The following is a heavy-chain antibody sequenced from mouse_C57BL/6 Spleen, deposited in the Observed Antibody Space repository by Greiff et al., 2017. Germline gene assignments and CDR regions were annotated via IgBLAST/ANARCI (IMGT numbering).Heavy chain of an antibody. J-gene: IGHJ3*01. V-gene: IGHV1-55*01. Sequence: QVQLQQPGAELVKPGASVKMSCKASGYTFTSYWITWVKQRPGQGLEWIGDIYPGSGSTNYNAKFKSKATLTVDTSSSTAYMQLSSLTSEDSAVYYCARGGNYVRSAWFAYWGQGTLVTVSA. CDR2: IYPGSGST. CDR3: ARGGNYVRSAWFAY. D-gene: IGHD2-1*01. CDR1: GYTFTSYW.